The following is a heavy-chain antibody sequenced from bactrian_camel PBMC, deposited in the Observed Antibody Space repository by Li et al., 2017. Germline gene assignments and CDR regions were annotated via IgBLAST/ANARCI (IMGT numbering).Heavy chain of an antibody. V-gene: IGHV3S9*01. CDR2: LYRDST. CDR1: GYTVADNC. Sequence: HVQLVESGGGSVEAGGSLTLSCAASGYTVADNCWAWVRQAPGKDHEGVSYLYRDSTYYDDSVSGRFTIYQDIAKNTVYLRMNSLKPDDTAMYYCTADTVKASLATIAQFAAYEGHGTQVTVS. D-gene: IGHD4*01. J-gene: IGHJ4*01.